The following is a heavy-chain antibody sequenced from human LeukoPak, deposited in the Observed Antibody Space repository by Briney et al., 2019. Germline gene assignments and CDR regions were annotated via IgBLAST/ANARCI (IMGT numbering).Heavy chain of an antibody. Sequence: SETLSLTCTVSGGSISSDYWSWIRQPAGKGLEWIGRIYSTGSTNYNPSLTSRVTMSVDTSKNQFSLKLSSVTAADTAVYYCARDYDGTCLQWGQGTLVTVSS. CDR1: GGSISSDY. D-gene: IGHD3-3*01. CDR2: IYSTGST. V-gene: IGHV4-4*07. J-gene: IGHJ4*02. CDR3: ARDYDGTCLQ.